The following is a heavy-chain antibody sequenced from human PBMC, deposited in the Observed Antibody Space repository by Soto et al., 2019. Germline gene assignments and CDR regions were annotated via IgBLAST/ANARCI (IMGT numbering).Heavy chain of an antibody. Sequence: SETLSRTCTVSGDSVSSGTYFWSWIRQPPGKGLEWIGYVYYSGSTNYNPTLKSRLTMSVDTSKNQFSLKLSSVTAADTAVYYCARDGGEERSFDSWGPGTLVTVS. CDR2: VYYSGST. J-gene: IGHJ4*02. D-gene: IGHD2-21*01. V-gene: IGHV4-61*01. CDR3: ARDGGEERSFDS. CDR1: GDSVSSGTYF.